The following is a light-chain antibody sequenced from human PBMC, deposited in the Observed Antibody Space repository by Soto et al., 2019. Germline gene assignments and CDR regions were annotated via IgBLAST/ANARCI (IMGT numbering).Light chain of an antibody. CDR2: DVT. CDR3: NSYTRSRTYV. CDR1: SSDVGGCNY. V-gene: IGLV2-14*03. Sequence: QSALTQPASVSGSPGQSITISCTGTSSDVGGCNYVSWYQQHPGKAPKLMIYDVTNRPSGVSYRFSCSKSGNTASLTISVLQAEDEADYYCNSYTRSRTYVFGTGTKLTVL. J-gene: IGLJ6*01.